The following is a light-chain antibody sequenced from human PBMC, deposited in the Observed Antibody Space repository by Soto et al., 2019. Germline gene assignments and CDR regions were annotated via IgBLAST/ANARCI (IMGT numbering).Light chain of an antibody. J-gene: IGKJ4*01. CDR1: QSVSSN. CDR2: GAS. CDR3: QQSKSFPLT. V-gene: IGKV3-15*01. Sequence: EIVMTQSPATLSVSPGERATLSCRASQSVSSNLAWYQQKPGQAPRLLIYGASTRATGIPARFSGSGSGTEFTLTISSLQSEDFATYYCQQSKSFPLTFGGGTKVDIK.